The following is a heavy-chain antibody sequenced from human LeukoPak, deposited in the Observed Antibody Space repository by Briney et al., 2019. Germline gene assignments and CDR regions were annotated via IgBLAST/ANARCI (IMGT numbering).Heavy chain of an antibody. V-gene: IGHV3-7*01. J-gene: IGHJ3*02. CDR2: MNPDGSAI. CDR3: ARDPLNGALDI. CDR1: GFSFCCPW. Sequence: GGAPRLSCSAPGFSFCCPWMSWGRPLPGEGVGWLADMNPDGSAIVYVDSVKGRFTVSRNNAKNSLYLQMDGLRAEDTAVYYCARDPLNGALDIWGQGTLVTVSS.